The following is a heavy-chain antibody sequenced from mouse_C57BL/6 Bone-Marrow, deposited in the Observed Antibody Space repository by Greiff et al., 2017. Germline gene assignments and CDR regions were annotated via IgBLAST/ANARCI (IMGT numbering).Heavy chain of an antibody. Sequence: VQLLQSGPELVKPGASVKMSCKASGYTFTDYNMHWVKQSHGKSLEWIGYINPNNGGTSYNQKFKGKATLTVNKSSSTAYMELRSLTSEDSAVYYCARSYDGYPSGFAYWGQGTLVTVSA. CDR2: INPNNGGT. J-gene: IGHJ3*01. V-gene: IGHV1-22*01. CDR3: ARSYDGYPSGFAY. CDR1: GYTFTDYN. D-gene: IGHD2-3*01.